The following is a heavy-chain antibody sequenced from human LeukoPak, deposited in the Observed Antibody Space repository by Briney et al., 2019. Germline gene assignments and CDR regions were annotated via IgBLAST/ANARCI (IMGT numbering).Heavy chain of an antibody. CDR3: ARDLYPRSNFPVSAFDY. V-gene: IGHV1-2*02. CDR2: INPNSGGA. CDR1: GYTFTSYY. D-gene: IGHD1-14*01. Sequence: ASVKVSCKASGYTFTSYYMHWVRQAPGQGLEWMGWINPNSGGANYAQKFQGRVTMTRDTSISTAYMELSSLRSDDAAVYYCARDLYPRSNFPVSAFDYWGQGTLVPVSS. J-gene: IGHJ4*02.